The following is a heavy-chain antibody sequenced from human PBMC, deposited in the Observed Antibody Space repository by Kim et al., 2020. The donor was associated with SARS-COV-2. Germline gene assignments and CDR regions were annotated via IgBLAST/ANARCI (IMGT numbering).Heavy chain of an antibody. CDR1: GFTFSDHY. J-gene: IGHJ4*02. D-gene: IGHD3-22*01. Sequence: GWSLRLSCAASGFTFSDHYMDWVRQAPGKGLEWVARARSKAKGYTTQYAASVTGRFTVSRDDSKNSLYLQMNSLKTEDTAVYYCATALDDTSGYYYFDYWGQGTLVTVSS. CDR3: ATALDDTSGYYYFDY. V-gene: IGHV3-72*01. CDR2: ARSKAKGYTT.